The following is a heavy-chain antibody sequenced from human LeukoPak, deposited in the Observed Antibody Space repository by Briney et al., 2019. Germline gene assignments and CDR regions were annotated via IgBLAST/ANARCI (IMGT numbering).Heavy chain of an antibody. CDR1: GFTFSSYW. CDR2: INSDGSST. Sequence: PGGSLRLSCAASGFTFSSYWMHWVRQAPGKGLVWVSRINSDGSSTSYADSVKGRFTISRDNAKNSLYLQMNSLRAEDTAVYYCARERMVRGVIPWVDYWGQGTLVTVSS. CDR3: ARERMVRGVIPWVDY. J-gene: IGHJ4*02. V-gene: IGHV3-74*01. D-gene: IGHD3-10*01.